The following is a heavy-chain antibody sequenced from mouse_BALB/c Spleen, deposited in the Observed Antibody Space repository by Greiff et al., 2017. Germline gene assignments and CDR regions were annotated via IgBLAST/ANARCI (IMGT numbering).Heavy chain of an antibody. V-gene: IGHV3-8*02. D-gene: IGHD2-1*01. CDR1: GDSITSGY. Sequence: EVQLQQSGPSLVKPSQTLSLTCSVTGDSITSGYWNWIRKFPGNKLEYMGYISYSGSTYYNQSLKSRLSITRYTSKNQYYLQLNSVPTEDTATYYCARYLLWSYAMDYWGQGTSVTVSS. CDR2: ISYSGST. CDR3: ARYLLWSYAMDY. J-gene: IGHJ4*01.